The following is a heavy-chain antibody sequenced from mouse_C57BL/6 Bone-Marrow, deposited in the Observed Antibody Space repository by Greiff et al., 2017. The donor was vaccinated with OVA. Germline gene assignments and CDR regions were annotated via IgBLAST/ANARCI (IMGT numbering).Heavy chain of an antibody. CDR2: IYPGDGDT. CDR1: GYAFSSSW. CDR3: ADYGSSYHYAMDY. J-gene: IGHJ4*01. D-gene: IGHD1-1*01. V-gene: IGHV1-82*01. Sequence: VKLVESGPELVKPGASVKISCKASGYAFSSSWMNWVKQRPGKGLEWIGRIYPGDGDTNYNGKFKGKATLTADKSSSTAYMQLSSLTSEDSAVYFCADYGSSYHYAMDYWGQGTSVTVSS.